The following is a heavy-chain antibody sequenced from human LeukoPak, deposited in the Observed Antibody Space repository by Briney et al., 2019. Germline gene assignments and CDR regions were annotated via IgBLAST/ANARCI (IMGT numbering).Heavy chain of an antibody. D-gene: IGHD3-16*01. CDR1: GFTFSNYG. CDR2: MWYDGSIK. V-gene: IGHV3-33*02. CDR3: AREHWATPDH. J-gene: IGHJ4*02. Sequence: GGSLRLSCAASGFTFSNYGMHWVRQAPGKGLEWLAIMWYDGSIKYYADSAKGRFTISRDNSKNTVFLQMNSLRGEDTAVYYCAREHWATPDHWGQGTLVTVS.